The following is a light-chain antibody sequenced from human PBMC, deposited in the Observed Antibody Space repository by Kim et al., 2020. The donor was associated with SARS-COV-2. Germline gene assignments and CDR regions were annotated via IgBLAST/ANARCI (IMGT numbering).Light chain of an antibody. Sequence: SSELTQDPAVSVALGQTVRITCQGDSLRNYYASWYQQKPGQAPALGFYGKKNRPSGIPDRFSGSSSGNTASLTITGAQAEDEADYYCNSRDGSGFGVGTK. J-gene: IGLJ6*01. CDR2: GKK. V-gene: IGLV3-19*01. CDR1: SLRNYY. CDR3: NSRDGSG.